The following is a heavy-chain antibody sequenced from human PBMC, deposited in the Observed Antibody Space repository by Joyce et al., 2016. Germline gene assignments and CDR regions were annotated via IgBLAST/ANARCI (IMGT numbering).Heavy chain of an antibody. CDR2: VNDRGRT. Sequence: QVQLQEWGAGLLKPSETLSLTCAVYGGSLSGYYWSWIRQAPGMGLEWIGEVNDRGRTNHKPSLKSRATTSMDTSKNQFSLRLTTVTAADTAVYFCARARRGIILARGEMGEYLQHWGRGTVVIVSS. D-gene: IGHD3-10*01. J-gene: IGHJ1*01. CDR1: GGSLSGYY. CDR3: ARARRGIILARGEMGEYLQH. V-gene: IGHV4-34*04.